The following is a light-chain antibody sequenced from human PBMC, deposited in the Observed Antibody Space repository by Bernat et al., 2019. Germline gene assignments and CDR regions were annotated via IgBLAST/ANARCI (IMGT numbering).Light chain of an antibody. CDR2: NVT. CDR1: SSDIGAYNY. Sequence: QSALTQPASVSGSPGQSITISCTGTSSDIGAYNYVSWYQQHPGKAPKLLICNVTNRPSGVSSRFSGSKSGNTASLTISGLQADDEADYYCKSDTTTSAPYVFGTGTKVTVL. J-gene: IGLJ1*01. CDR3: KSDTTTSAPYV. V-gene: IGLV2-14*03.